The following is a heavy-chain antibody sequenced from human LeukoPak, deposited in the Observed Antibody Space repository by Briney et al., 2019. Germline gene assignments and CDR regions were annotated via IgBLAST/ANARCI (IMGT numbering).Heavy chain of an antibody. CDR1: GFTFSSYS. CDR3: ARSQRTWIQRPFDY. D-gene: IGHD5-18*01. CDR2: INSSSSYL. Sequence: GGSLRLSCAASGFTFSSYSMNWVRQAPGKGLEWVSSINSSSSYLYYADSVKGRFTISRDNAKNSHYLQMNSLRTEDTAVYYCARSQRTWIQRPFDYGGQGTLVTVSS. V-gene: IGHV3-21*04. J-gene: IGHJ4*02.